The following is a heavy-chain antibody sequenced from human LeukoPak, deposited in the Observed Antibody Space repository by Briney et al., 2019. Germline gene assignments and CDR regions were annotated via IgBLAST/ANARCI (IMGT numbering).Heavy chain of an antibody. J-gene: IGHJ4*02. CDR2: ISGSGGST. V-gene: IGHV3-23*01. CDR3: AKDHRTHGSGRGGDYFDY. Sequence: GGSLRLSCAASGFTFSSYAMSWVRQAPGKGLEWVSAISGSGGSTYYADSVKGRFTISRDNSKNTLYLQMNSLRAEDTAVYYCAKDHRTHGSGRGGDYFDYWGQGTLVTVSS. CDR1: GFTFSSYA. D-gene: IGHD3-10*01.